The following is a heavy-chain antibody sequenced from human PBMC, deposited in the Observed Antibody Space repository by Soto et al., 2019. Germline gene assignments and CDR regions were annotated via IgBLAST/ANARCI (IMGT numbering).Heavy chain of an antibody. CDR1: GGTFSSYA. V-gene: IGHV1-69*13. Sequence: VASVKVSCKASGGTFSSYAISWVRQAPGQGLEWMGGIIPIFGTANYAQKFQGRVTITADESTSTAYMELSSLRSEDTAVYYCARVGLYCTNGVCPYYGMDVWGQGTTVTVSS. CDR2: IIPIFGTA. CDR3: ARVGLYCTNGVCPYYGMDV. D-gene: IGHD2-8*01. J-gene: IGHJ6*02.